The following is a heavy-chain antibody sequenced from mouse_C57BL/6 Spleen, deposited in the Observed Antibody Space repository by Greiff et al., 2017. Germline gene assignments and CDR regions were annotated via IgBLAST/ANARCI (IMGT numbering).Heavy chain of an antibody. Sequence: QVQLQQPGTELVKPGASVKLSCKASGYTFTSYWMHWVKQRPGQGLEWIGNINPSNGGTNYNEKFKSKATLTVDKSSSTAYMQLSSLTSEDSAVYDCARWGDGYFYYYAMDYWGQGTSVTVSS. J-gene: IGHJ4*01. CDR3: ARWGDGYFYYYAMDY. CDR2: INPSNGGT. CDR1: GYTFTSYW. D-gene: IGHD2-3*01. V-gene: IGHV1-53*01.